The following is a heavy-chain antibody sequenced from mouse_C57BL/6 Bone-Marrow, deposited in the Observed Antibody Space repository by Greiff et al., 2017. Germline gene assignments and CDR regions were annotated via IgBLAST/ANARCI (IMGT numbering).Heavy chain of an antibody. J-gene: IGHJ3*01. D-gene: IGHD1-1*01. Sequence: VQLQQSGAELVRPGASVKLSCTASGFNIKDDYMHWVKQRPEQGLEWIGWIDPENGDTEYASKFQGKATITADTSSNTAYLQLSSLTSEDTAVYYCTTFCYGSSYAYWGTGTLVTVSA. CDR1: GFNIKDDY. V-gene: IGHV14-4*01. CDR2: IDPENGDT. CDR3: TTFCYGSSYAY.